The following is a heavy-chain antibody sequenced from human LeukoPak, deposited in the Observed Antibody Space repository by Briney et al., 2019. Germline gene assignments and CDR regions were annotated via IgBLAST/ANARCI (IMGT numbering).Heavy chain of an antibody. CDR1: GGTFSSYA. Sequence: SVKVSCKASGGTFSSYAISWVRQAPGQGLEWMGGIIPIFGTANYAQKFQGRVTITADESTSTAYMELSSLRSEDTAVYYCARDLTSSSWPDAFDIRGQGTMVAVSS. D-gene: IGHD6-13*01. J-gene: IGHJ3*02. V-gene: IGHV1-69*13. CDR2: IIPIFGTA. CDR3: ARDLTSSSWPDAFDI.